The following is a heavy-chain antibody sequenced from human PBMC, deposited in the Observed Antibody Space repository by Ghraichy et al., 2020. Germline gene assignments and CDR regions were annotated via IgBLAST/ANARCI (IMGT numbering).Heavy chain of an antibody. D-gene: IGHD5-12*01. J-gene: IGHJ4*02. CDR1: GGSVSSGSYY. Sequence: SETLSLTCTVSGGSVSSGSYYWSWIRQPPGKGLEWIGYIYYSGSTNYNPSLKSRVTISVDTSKNQFSLKLSSVTAADTAVYYCARGLGGHVDYWGQGTLVTVSS. CDR2: IYYSGST. V-gene: IGHV4-61*01. CDR3: ARGLGGHVDY.